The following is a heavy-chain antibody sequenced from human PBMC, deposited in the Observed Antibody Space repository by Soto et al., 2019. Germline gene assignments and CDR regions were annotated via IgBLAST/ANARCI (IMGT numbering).Heavy chain of an antibody. CDR1: GFTFSSYA. CDR2: ISGSGGST. Sequence: PGGSLRLSCAASGFTFSSYAMSWVRQAPGKGLEWVSAISGSGGSTYYADSVKGRFTISRDNSKNTLYLQMNSLRAEDTAVYYCAKEYYDILTGYYNSQVGYYFDYWGQGTLVTVSS. V-gene: IGHV3-23*01. D-gene: IGHD3-9*01. CDR3: AKEYYDILTGYYNSQVGYYFDY. J-gene: IGHJ4*02.